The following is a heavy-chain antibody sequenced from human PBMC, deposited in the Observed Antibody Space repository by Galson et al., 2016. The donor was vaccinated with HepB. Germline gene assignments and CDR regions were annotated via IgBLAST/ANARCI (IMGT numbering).Heavy chain of an antibody. J-gene: IGHJ3*02. CDR3: ARDNTILWFGELIGNAFDI. D-gene: IGHD3-10*01. CDR1: GFTFSSYA. V-gene: IGHV3-30*04. CDR2: ISYDGSTK. Sequence: CAASGFTFSSYAMHWVRQAPGKGLEWVAVISYDGSTKYYADSVKGRFTISRDNSKNTLYLQMNSLRAEDTAVYYCARDNTILWFGELIGNAFDIWGQGTLVTVSS.